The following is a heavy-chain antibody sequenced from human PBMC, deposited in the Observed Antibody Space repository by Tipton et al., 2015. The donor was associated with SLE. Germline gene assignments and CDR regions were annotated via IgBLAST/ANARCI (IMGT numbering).Heavy chain of an antibody. CDR2: INPSGGST. V-gene: IGHV1-46*01. CDR1: GYTFTRYG. Sequence: QLVQSGPEVKKPGASVKVSCKASGYTFTRYGISWVRQAPGQGLEWMGIINPSGGSTSYAQKFQGRVTMTRDTSTSTVYMELSSLRSEDTAVYYCARLGLGTVAGPWGQGTLVTVSS. J-gene: IGHJ5*02. D-gene: IGHD6-19*01. CDR3: ARLGLGTVAGP.